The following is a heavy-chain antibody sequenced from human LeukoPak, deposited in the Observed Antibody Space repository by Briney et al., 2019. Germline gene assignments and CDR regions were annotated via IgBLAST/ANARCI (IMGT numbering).Heavy chain of an antibody. Sequence: GGSLRLSCAASGFTFSSYWMHWVRQAPGKGLVWVSRINTDGSSTSYADSVKGRFTISRDNAKNTLYLQMNSLRAEDTAVYYCARGRYLPLYFDYWGQGTLVTVSS. V-gene: IGHV3-74*01. D-gene: IGHD3-16*02. CDR1: GFTFSSYW. CDR3: ARGRYLPLYFDY. J-gene: IGHJ4*02. CDR2: INTDGSST.